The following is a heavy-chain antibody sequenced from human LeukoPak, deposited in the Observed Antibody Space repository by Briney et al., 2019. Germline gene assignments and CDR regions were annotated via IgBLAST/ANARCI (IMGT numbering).Heavy chain of an antibody. CDR2: ISFDGSNK. D-gene: IGHD6-13*01. V-gene: IGHV3-30*18. Sequence: PGGSLRLSCAASGFTFSSYGMHWVRQAPGKGLEWVAVISFDGSNKYYADSVKGRFTISRDNSENTLYLQMSSLRAEDTAVYYCVKCYSSSWYDAFDIWGQGTMVTVSS. CDR1: GFTFSSYG. J-gene: IGHJ3*02. CDR3: VKCYSSSWYDAFDI.